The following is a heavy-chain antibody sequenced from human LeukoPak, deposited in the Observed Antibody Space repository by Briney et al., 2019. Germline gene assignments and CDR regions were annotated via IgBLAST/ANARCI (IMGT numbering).Heavy chain of an antibody. CDR3: ARGGPWVVTTVDY. J-gene: IGHJ4*02. Sequence: SETLSLTCTVSGPSISSYYWSWIRQPPGKGLEWIGYIYYSGTTNYNPSLKSRVTISVDTSKNQFSLKLSSVTAADTAVYYCARGGPWVVTTVDYWGQGTLVTVSS. D-gene: IGHD4-17*01. V-gene: IGHV4-59*01. CDR2: IYYSGTT. CDR1: GPSISSYY.